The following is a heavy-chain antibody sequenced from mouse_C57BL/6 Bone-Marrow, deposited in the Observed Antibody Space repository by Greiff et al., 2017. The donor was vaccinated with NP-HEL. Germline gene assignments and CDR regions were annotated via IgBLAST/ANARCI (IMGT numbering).Heavy chain of an antibody. CDR1: GFNIKDDY. V-gene: IGHV14-4*01. J-gene: IGHJ4*01. CDR3: TNWYYAMDY. D-gene: IGHD4-1*01. Sequence: VQLQQSGAELVRPGASVKLSCTASGFNIKDDYMHWVKQRPEPGLEWIGWIDPENGDTEYASKFQGKATITADTSSNTAYLQLSSLTSEDTAVYYCTNWYYAMDYWGQGTSVTVSS. CDR2: IDPENGDT.